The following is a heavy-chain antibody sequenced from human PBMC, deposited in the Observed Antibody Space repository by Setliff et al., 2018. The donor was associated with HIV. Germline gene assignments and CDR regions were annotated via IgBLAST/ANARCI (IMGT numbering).Heavy chain of an antibody. CDR1: GYSINSGYY. J-gene: IGHJ6*03. D-gene: IGHD6-13*01. CDR3: ACGAAAGTDYYYYYYMDV. Sequence: SETLSLTCAVSGYSINSGYYWGWIRQPPGKGLEWIGSIYYSGSTYYNPSLKSRVTISVDTSKNQFSLKLSSVTAADTAVYYCACGAAAGTDYYYYYYMDVWGKGTTVTVSS. V-gene: IGHV4-38-2*01. CDR2: IYYSGST.